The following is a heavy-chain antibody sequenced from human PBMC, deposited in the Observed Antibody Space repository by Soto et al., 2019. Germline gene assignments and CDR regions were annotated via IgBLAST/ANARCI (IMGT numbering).Heavy chain of an antibody. Sequence: SETLSLTCAVYGGSFSGYYWSWIRQPPGKGLEWIGEINHSGSTNYNPSLKSRVTISVDTSKNQFSLNLYSVTAADTAVYYCARHISYYYYGMDVWGQGTTVTVSS. D-gene: IGHD1-20*01. CDR1: GGSFSGYY. CDR3: ARHISYYYYGMDV. J-gene: IGHJ6*02. CDR2: INHSGST. V-gene: IGHV4-34*01.